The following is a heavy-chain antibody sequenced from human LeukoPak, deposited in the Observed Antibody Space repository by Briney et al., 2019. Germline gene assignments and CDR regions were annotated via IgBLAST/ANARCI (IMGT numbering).Heavy chain of an antibody. J-gene: IGHJ6*03. D-gene: IGHD3-9*01. CDR3: ARFGSYYYDILTGYGPPDYYYYYMDV. Sequence: PSETLSLTCTVSGGSISSGSYYWSWIRQPAGKGLEWIGRIYTSGSTNYNPSLKSRVTISVDTSKNQFSLKLSSVTAADTAMYYCARFGSYYYDILTGYGPPDYYYYYMDVWGKGTTVTVSS. CDR1: GGSISSGSYY. V-gene: IGHV4-61*02. CDR2: IYTSGST.